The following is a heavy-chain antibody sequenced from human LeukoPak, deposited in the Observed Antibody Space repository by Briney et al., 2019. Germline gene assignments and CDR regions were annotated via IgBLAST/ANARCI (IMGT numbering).Heavy chain of an antibody. Sequence: GGSLRLSCAASGFTFSSYWMSWVRQAPGKGLEWVSNIKQDGSEKYYVDSVKGRFTISRDNAKNSLYLQMNSLRAEDTALYYCAKDIGYQLLGGHNWFDPWGQGTLVTVSS. CDR2: IKQDGSEK. CDR1: GFTFSSYW. V-gene: IGHV3-7*03. CDR3: AKDIGYQLLGGHNWFDP. D-gene: IGHD2-2*01. J-gene: IGHJ5*02.